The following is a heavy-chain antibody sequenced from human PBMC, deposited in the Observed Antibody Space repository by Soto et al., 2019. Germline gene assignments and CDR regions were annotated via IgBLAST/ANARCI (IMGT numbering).Heavy chain of an antibody. V-gene: IGHV4-59*01. CDR3: ARELAAAEGWFDP. CDR2: IYYSGST. Sequence: ETLSLTCTVSGGSISSYYWSWIRQPPGKGLEWIGYIYYSGSTNYNPSLKSRVTISVDTSKNQFSLKLSSVTAADTAVYYCARELAAAEGWFDPWGQGTLVTVSS. CDR1: GGSISSYY. J-gene: IGHJ5*02. D-gene: IGHD6-13*01.